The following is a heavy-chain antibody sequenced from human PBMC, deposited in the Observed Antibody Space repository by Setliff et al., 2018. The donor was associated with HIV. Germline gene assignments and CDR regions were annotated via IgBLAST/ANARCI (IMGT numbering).Heavy chain of an antibody. Sequence: VASVKVSCKASGYSFTACYIHFVRQAPGQGLEWMGWIQTNSGGTKYAQKLQGRVTMTTDTSTSTAYMELRSLRSDDTAVYYCGAGGYQNAFDIWGQGTMVTVSS. J-gene: IGHJ3*02. CDR2: IQTNSGGT. D-gene: IGHD3-22*01. CDR1: GYSFTACY. V-gene: IGHV1-2*02. CDR3: GAGGYQNAFDI.